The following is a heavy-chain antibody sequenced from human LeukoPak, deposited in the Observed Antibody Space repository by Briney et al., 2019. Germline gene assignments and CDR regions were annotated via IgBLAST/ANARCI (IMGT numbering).Heavy chain of an antibody. V-gene: IGHV4-59*01. Sequence: SETLSLTCTVSGGSIRSYYWSWIRQPPGKGLEWIGYIYYSGSANYNPSLKSRVTISVDTSKNQFSLNLSSVTAADTAVYYCARDRSSGWYKDYWGQGTLVTVSS. CDR3: ARDRSSGWYKDY. CDR2: IYYSGSA. D-gene: IGHD6-19*01. J-gene: IGHJ4*02. CDR1: GGSIRSYY.